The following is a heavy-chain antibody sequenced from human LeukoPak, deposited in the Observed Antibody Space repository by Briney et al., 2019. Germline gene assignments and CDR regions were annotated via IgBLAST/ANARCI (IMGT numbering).Heavy chain of an antibody. V-gene: IGHV3-74*01. J-gene: IGHJ4*02. Sequence: GGSLRLSCAASGFTFGSYWMHWVRHAPGKGLVWVSRINRDGSTTAYADSVKGRFTTSRDNAKNTLYLQMNSLSAEDTAVYYCARDHQSHFDYWGQGTLVTVSS. CDR3: ARDHQSHFDY. CDR1: GFTFGSYW. CDR2: INRDGSTT.